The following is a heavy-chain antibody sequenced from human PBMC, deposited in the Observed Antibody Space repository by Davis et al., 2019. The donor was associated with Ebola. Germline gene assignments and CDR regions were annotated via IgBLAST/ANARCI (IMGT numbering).Heavy chain of an antibody. CDR3: AKEGITIFGVADLSSWGGMDV. CDR1: GFTFNSYW. V-gene: IGHV3-7*03. Sequence: GESLKISCVASGFTFNSYWMSWVRQAPGKGLEWVATIKDDESVQFYVDSVKGRFTISRDNAKNSLYLQMNSLRAEDTALYYCAKEGITIFGVADLSSWGGMDVWGQGTTVTVSS. D-gene: IGHD3-3*01. J-gene: IGHJ6*02. CDR2: IKDDESVQ.